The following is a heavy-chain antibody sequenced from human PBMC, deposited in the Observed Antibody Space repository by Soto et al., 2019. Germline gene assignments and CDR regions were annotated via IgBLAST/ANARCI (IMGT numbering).Heavy chain of an antibody. Sequence: GGSLRLSFATSGFTFDDFTMHGVRKSPGKGLEGVSLFNRDGGSTYYADSVKGRFTNSRDNSKHSLYLQMNSLRTEDTALYYCAKDKLGDSKGFDYWGQGTLVTVSS. J-gene: IGHJ4*02. CDR1: GFTFDDFT. D-gene: IGHD3-22*01. CDR3: AKDKLGDSKGFDY. CDR2: FNRDGGST. V-gene: IGHV3-43*01.